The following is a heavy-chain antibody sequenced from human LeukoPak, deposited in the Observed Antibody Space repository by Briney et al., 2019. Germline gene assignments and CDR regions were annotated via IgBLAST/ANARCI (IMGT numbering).Heavy chain of an antibody. J-gene: IGHJ5*02. D-gene: IGHD3-10*01. Sequence: ASVKVSCKASGYTFTSYDINWVRQATGQGLEWMGWMNPNSGNTGYAQKFQGGVTITRNTSISTAYMELSSLRSEDTAVYYCARGGRGRNWFDPWGRGTLVTVSS. CDR2: MNPNSGNT. CDR3: ARGGRGRNWFDP. CDR1: GYTFTSYD. V-gene: IGHV1-8*01.